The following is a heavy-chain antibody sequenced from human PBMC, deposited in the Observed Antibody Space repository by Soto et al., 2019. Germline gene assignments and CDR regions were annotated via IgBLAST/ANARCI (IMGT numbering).Heavy chain of an antibody. J-gene: IGHJ4*01. Sequence: LQLQESGPGLVKPSETLSLTCPVSGASLSRGGYYCSWIRKHPVKGLEWIGYIFHGGSTRYNPSLESRLTISVDKSNNQVSLSLTSVTAADAAVYYCARVLVLTGAGPNYFDYWGHGTRVTVSS. CDR2: IFHGGST. CDR3: ARVLVLTGAGPNYFDY. V-gene: IGHV4-31*03. D-gene: IGHD6-13*01. CDR1: GASLSRGGYY.